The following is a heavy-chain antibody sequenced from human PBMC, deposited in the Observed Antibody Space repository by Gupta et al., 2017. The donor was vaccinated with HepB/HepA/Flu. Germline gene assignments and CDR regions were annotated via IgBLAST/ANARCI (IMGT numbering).Heavy chain of an antibody. CDR2: IGTAGDK. V-gene: IGHV3-13*01. J-gene: IGHJ3*02. Sequence: EVQLVESGGGLVQPGGSLRRSCAASGFTFSSYDMHWVRQATGKGLEWVSAIGTAGDKYYPGSVKGRFTISRENAKNSLYLQMNSLRAGDTAVYYCARAYYDSIGNAFDIWGQGTMVTVSS. CDR1: GFTFSSYD. D-gene: IGHD3-22*01. CDR3: ARAYYDSIGNAFDI.